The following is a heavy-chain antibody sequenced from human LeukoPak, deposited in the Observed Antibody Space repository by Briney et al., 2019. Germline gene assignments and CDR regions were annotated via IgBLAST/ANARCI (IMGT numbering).Heavy chain of an antibody. CDR1: GCSFSSGSYY. CDR3: ARDRPTLRFLEWPPEGWFDP. D-gene: IGHD3-3*01. J-gene: IGHJ5*02. V-gene: IGHV4-61*02. CDR2: IYTSGST. Sequence: SETLSLTCTVSGCSFSSGSYYWGWIRQPAGKGLDWIGRIYTSGSTNYNPSLKSRVTISVDTSKNQFSLKLSSVTAADTAVKYCARDRPTLRFLEWPPEGWFDPCGQGTLVTVSS.